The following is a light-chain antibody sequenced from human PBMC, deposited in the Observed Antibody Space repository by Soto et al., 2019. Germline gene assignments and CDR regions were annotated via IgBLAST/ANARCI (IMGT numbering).Light chain of an antibody. V-gene: IGLV1-36*01. CDR2: YDD. CDR3: AAWDDSLKGVV. CDR1: SSNIGNNA. Sequence: QSVLTQPPSVSEAPRQRVTISCSGTSSNIGNNAVNWYQQLPGKAPKLLIYYDDLLPSGVSDRLSGSKSGTSASLAISGLQSEDEADYYCAAWDDSLKGVVLGGGTKLTVL. J-gene: IGLJ2*01.